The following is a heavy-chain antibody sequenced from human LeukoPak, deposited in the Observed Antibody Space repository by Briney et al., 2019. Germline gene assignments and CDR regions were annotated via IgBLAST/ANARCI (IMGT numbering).Heavy chain of an antibody. Sequence: GGSLRLFCAASGFTFSSYSMKWVRQAPGKGLEWVSYISSSSSTIYYADSVKGRFTISRDNAKNSLYLQMNSLRAEDTAVYYCARGKGSYPTDYWGQGTLVTVSS. D-gene: IGHD1-26*01. CDR1: GFTFSSYS. CDR2: ISSSSSTI. V-gene: IGHV3-48*01. CDR3: ARGKGSYPTDY. J-gene: IGHJ4*02.